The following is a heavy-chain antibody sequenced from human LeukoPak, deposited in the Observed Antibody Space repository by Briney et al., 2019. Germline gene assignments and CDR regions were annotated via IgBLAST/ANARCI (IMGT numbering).Heavy chain of an antibody. CDR2: MSPKNGNT. J-gene: IGHJ4*02. V-gene: IGHV1-8*01. D-gene: IGHD3-22*01. Sequence: ASVKVSCKASGYTFTNYDIHWVRQATGQGLEWMGWMSPKNGNTGYAQKFQGRVTMTRNTSISTAYMELSSLRSEDTAVYYCARGPNTHYYDSSGYYYDYWGQGTLVTVSS. CDR3: ARGPNTHYYDSSGYYYDY. CDR1: GYTFTNYD.